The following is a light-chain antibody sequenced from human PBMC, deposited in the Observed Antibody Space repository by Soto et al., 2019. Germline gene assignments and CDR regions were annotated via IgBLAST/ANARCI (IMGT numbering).Light chain of an antibody. J-gene: IGLJ2*01. CDR3: SSYTTSTSFIL. CDR1: SSDVGAYIY. CDR2: DII. Sequence: QSALTQPASVSGSPGQSITISCTGTSSDVGAYIYVSWYQQYPGKAPKLVIYDIINRPSGVSNRFSGSKSGNTASLTISGLQADDEADYYCSSYTTSTSFILFGGGTKVTVL. V-gene: IGLV2-14*03.